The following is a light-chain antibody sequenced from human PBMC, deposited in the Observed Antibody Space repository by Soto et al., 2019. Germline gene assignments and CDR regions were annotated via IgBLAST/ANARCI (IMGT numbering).Light chain of an antibody. CDR1: QSIKSW. CDR2: AAS. V-gene: IGKV1-5*01. Sequence: DSQMPQSTSTRSASGGASVTITCLASQSIKSWLAWYQQQPGKAPKLLIYAASTLQSGVPSRFSGSGSGTDFTLTISCLQSEDFATYYCQQYYSYRPTFGQGTKVDIK. J-gene: IGKJ1*01. CDR3: QQYYSYRPT.